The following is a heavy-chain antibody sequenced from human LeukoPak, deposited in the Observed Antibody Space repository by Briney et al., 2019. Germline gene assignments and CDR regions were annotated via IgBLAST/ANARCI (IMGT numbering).Heavy chain of an antibody. V-gene: IGHV3-30*18. CDR3: AKGGMRQQLDIFDY. CDR1: GFTFSSYG. D-gene: IGHD6-13*01. Sequence: PGGSLRLSCAASGFTFSSYGMHWVRQAPGKGLEWVAVISYDGSNKYYADSVRGRFTISRDNSKNTLNLQMNSLRPEDTAVYYCAKGGMRQQLDIFDYWGQGTLVTVSS. J-gene: IGHJ4*02. CDR2: ISYDGSNK.